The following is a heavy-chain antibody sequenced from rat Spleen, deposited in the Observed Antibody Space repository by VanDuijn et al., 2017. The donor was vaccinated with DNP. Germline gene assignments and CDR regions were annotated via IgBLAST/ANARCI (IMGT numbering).Heavy chain of an antibody. CDR2: ISYDGGHT. J-gene: IGHJ2*01. D-gene: IGHD1-12*02. CDR3: VRPHDYAGSYPRY. CDR1: GFTFSDYY. V-gene: IGHV5-22*01. Sequence: EVRLVESGGGLVQPGWYLTLSCVASGFTFSDYYMAWVRQAPTTGLAWVAYISYDGGHTSYGDSVRGRFTISRDNAKNTLYLQMNSLRSEDMATYYCVRPHDYAGSYPRYWGQGVMVTVSS.